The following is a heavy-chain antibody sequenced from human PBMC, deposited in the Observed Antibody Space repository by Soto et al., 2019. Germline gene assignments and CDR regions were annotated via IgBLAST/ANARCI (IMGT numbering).Heavy chain of an antibody. CDR2: ISDTGSTT. CDR3: AREGSVSRRYAFDV. Sequence: QVQLVESGGGLVPPGTSLRLSCAASGFTFSGHGMHWVRQAPGKGLEWMAVISDTGSTTYYADSVKGRLTLSRDNSKNTLSLQMNRLSSEDTAIYYCAREGSVSRRYAFDVWGQGTMVTVSS. J-gene: IGHJ3*01. CDR1: GFTFSGHG. V-gene: IGHV3-30*03. D-gene: IGHD1-26*01.